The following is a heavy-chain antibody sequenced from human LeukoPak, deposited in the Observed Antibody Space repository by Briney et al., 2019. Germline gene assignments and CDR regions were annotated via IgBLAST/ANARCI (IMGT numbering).Heavy chain of an antibody. CDR1: GYTFTSYY. D-gene: IGHD3-22*01. CDR2: INPSGGST. V-gene: IGHV1-46*01. Sequence: ASVKVSCKASGYTFTSYYMHWVRQAPGQGLEWMGIINPSGGSTSYAQKFQGRVTMTRDTSTSTVYMELSSLRSEDTAVYYCGRDRGYATYYYEEDPSCYFDLWARGPRVTVPS. J-gene: IGHJ2*01. CDR3: GRDRGYATYYYEEDPSCYFDL.